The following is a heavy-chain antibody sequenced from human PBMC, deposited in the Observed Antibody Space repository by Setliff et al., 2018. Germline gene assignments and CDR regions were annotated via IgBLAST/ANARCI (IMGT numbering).Heavy chain of an antibody. Sequence: SETLSLTCTVSGGSISNYYWSWIRQPPGKGLEWIGYIYYSGTTNSIPSLKSRVTISVDTSKNQFSLKLSSVTAADTAVYYCARYPRPHSSSSFSVYYYYMDVWGKGTTVTVSS. CDR3: ARYPRPHSSSSFSVYYYYMDV. CDR1: GGSISNYY. D-gene: IGHD6-6*01. J-gene: IGHJ6*03. V-gene: IGHV4-59*12. CDR2: IYYSGTT.